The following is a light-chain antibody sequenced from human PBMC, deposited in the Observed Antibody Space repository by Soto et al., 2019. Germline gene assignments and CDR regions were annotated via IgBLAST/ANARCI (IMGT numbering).Light chain of an antibody. J-gene: IGKJ2*01. CDR1: QSVSGW. V-gene: IGKV1-5*03. CDR3: QHYNDYSYT. Sequence: DIQITQSPSTLSASVGDRVAISCRASQSVSGWLAWYQQKPGKVPKLLIYQASTLEDGVPSRFSGSGSGTEFTLTISSLQPDDSATYYCQHYNDYSYTFGPGTNLAIK. CDR2: QAS.